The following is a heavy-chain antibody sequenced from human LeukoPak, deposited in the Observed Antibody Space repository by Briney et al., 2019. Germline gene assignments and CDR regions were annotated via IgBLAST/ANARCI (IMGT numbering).Heavy chain of an antibody. V-gene: IGHV6-1*01. CDR1: GDSVSSNNGA. CDR2: TYYRSKWYN. J-gene: IGHJ4*02. CDR3: ARDVGTTGWHTFDY. Sequence: SQTLSLTCAISGDSVSSNNGAWNWIRQSPSRGLEWLGRTYYRSKWYNDYAGSLISRITISPDTSKNQFSLQLYSVTPEDTAVYYCARDVGTTGWHTFDYWGQGTLVAVSS. D-gene: IGHD3-9*01.